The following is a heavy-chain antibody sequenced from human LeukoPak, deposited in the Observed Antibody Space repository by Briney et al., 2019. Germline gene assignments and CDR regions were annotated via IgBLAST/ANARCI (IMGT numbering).Heavy chain of an antibody. CDR2: ISYDGSNK. D-gene: IGHD3-22*01. CDR1: GFTFSSYG. CDR3: AKDRYYYDSSGYYPGYYYYGMDV. V-gene: IGHV3-30*18. J-gene: IGHJ6*02. Sequence: PGRSLRLSCAASGFTFSSYGMHWVRQAPGGGLEGVAVISYDGSNKYYADSVKGRFTISRDNSKNTLYLQMNSLRAEDTAVYYCAKDRYYYDSSGYYPGYYYYGMDVWGQGTTVTVSS.